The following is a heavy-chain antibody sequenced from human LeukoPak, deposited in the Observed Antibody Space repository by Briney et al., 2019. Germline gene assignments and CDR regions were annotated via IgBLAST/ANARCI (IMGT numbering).Heavy chain of an antibody. CDR1: GGSISNFY. Sequence: PSATLSLTCIVSGGSISNFYWSWIRQPPGKGLEWIGDIHPSGSTNYNPSLKSRVFISIDTSKNQFSLKLTSVTAADTAVYYCAGLPARGWYLDSWGQGTLVTVSS. CDR3: AGLPARGWYLDS. D-gene: IGHD6-19*01. CDR2: IHPSGST. V-gene: IGHV4-4*09. J-gene: IGHJ5*01.